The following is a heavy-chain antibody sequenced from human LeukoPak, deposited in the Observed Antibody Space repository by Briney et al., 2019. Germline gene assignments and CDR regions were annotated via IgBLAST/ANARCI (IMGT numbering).Heavy chain of an antibody. V-gene: IGHV3-20*04. J-gene: IGHJ4*02. Sequence: RPGGSLRLSCAASGFTFDDYGMSWVRHAAGKGLGWVSGINWNGGSTGYADSVKGRFTISRDNAKNSLYLQMNSLRAEDTALCYSARGRRSSGYFYWGQGTLVTVSS. CDR1: GFTFDDYG. D-gene: IGHD6-13*01. CDR3: ARGRRSSGYFY. CDR2: INWNGGST.